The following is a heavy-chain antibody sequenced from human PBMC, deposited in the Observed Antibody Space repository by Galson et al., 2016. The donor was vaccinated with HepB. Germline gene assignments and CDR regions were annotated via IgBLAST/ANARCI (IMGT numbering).Heavy chain of an antibody. Sequence: SCKASGITFRSYIITWVRQAPGQGLEWIGGVIPIYRTVQSEQRYQGRLTISADASTNTAYMELIGLRPEDTAIYYCATKPRYCGGENCYYFGMDVWGQGTTVTVTS. CDR3: ATKPRYCGGENCYYFGMDV. CDR1: GITFRSYI. D-gene: IGHD2-21*01. V-gene: IGHV1-69*01. J-gene: IGHJ6*02. CDR2: VIPIYRTV.